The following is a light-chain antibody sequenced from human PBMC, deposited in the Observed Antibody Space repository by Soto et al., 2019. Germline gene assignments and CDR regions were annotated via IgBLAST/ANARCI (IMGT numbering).Light chain of an antibody. Sequence: QSALTQPASVSGSPGQSITISCTGTISDFVVYNYVSWYQQHPGKAPKLMIYGVSNRPSGVSNRFSGSKSGNTASLTISGLQADDEADYYCSSHTISSAIQVFGKGTKVTVL. V-gene: IGLV2-14*01. CDR3: SSHTISSAIQV. CDR1: ISDFVVYNY. CDR2: GVS. J-gene: IGLJ1*01.